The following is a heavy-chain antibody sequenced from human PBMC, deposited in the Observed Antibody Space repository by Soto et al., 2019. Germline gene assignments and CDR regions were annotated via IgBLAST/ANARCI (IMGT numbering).Heavy chain of an antibody. CDR1: GGSISSGGYY. CDR3: ARDLAVRGVIGYYYYMDV. D-gene: IGHD3-10*01. Sequence: PSETLSLTCTVSGGSISSGGYYWSWIRQHPGKGLEWIGYIYYSGSTYYNPSLKSRVTISVDTSKNQFSLKLSSVTAADTAVYYCARDLAVRGVIGYYYYMDVWGKGTTVTVSS. V-gene: IGHV4-31*03. J-gene: IGHJ6*03. CDR2: IYYSGST.